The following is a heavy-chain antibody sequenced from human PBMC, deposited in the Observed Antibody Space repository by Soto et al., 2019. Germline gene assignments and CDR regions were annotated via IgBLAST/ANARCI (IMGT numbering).Heavy chain of an antibody. CDR1: GYTFTGYY. J-gene: IGHJ3*02. D-gene: IGHD3-22*01. CDR3: ARSGDDYDSSGPDDAFDI. V-gene: IGHV1-2*02. Sequence: QVQLVQSGAEVKKPGASVKVSCKASGYTFTGYYMHWVRQAPGQGLEWMGWINPNSGGTNYGQKFQGRVTMTRDTSISTAYMELSRLRSDDTVVYYCARSGDDYDSSGPDDAFDIWGQGTMVSVSS. CDR2: INPNSGGT.